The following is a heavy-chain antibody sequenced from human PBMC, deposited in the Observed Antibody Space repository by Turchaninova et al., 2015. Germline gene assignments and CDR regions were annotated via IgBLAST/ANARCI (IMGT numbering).Heavy chain of an antibody. V-gene: IGHV3-23*01. CDR3: AKDDVYYDSSGYYVDDY. D-gene: IGHD3-22*01. CDR2: ISGRGGST. J-gene: IGHJ4*02. Sequence: PGGSLRLSCAASGFTFSSYAMSWVRQAPGKGLEWVSAISGRGGSTYYADSVKGRFPISRDNSKNKLYLQMNSLRAGDTAVYYCAKDDVYYDSSGYYVDDYWGQGTLVTVSS. CDR1: GFTFSSYA.